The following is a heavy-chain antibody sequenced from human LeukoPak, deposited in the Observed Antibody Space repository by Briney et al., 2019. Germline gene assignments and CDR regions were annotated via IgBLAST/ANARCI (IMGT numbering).Heavy chain of an antibody. CDR1: GGTFSSYA. CDR2: IIPIFGTA. Sequence: GASVTVSCTASGGTFSSYAISWVRQAPGQGLEWMGGIIPIFGTANYAQKFQGRVTITADESTSTAYMELSSLRSEDTAVYYCARESGFADSSGYYNLDYWGQGTLVTVSS. J-gene: IGHJ4*02. D-gene: IGHD3-22*01. CDR3: ARESGFADSSGYYNLDY. V-gene: IGHV1-69*13.